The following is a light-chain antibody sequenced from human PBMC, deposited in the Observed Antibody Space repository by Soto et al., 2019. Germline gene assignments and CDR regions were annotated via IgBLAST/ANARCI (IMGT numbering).Light chain of an antibody. CDR1: QGITSY. CDR2: AAS. Sequence: IQLTQSPSSLSASVGDRVTITCRASQGITSYLAWYQQKPGKAPNLLIYAASTLQSGVPSRFSGSGSGTDFTLTSSSLQPEDFATYYCQQLNTYPLTFGGGTKVEI. V-gene: IGKV1-9*01. CDR3: QQLNTYPLT. J-gene: IGKJ4*01.